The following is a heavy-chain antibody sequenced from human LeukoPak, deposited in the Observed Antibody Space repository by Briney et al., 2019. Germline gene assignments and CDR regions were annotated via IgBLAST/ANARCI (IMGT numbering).Heavy chain of an antibody. CDR1: GFTFSSYA. CDR2: ISYDGSNK. J-gene: IGHJ4*02. CDR3: ARGGVVVITPFDY. V-gene: IGHV3-30*04. D-gene: IGHD3-22*01. Sequence: PGRSLRLSCAASGFTFSSYAMHWVRQAPGKGLEWVAVISYDGSNKYYAASVKGRFTISRDNSKNTLYLQMNSLRAEDTAVYYCARGGVVVITPFDYWGQGTLVTVSS.